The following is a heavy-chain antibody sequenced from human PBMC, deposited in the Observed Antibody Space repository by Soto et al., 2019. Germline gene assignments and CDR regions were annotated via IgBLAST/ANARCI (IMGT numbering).Heavy chain of an antibody. D-gene: IGHD6-19*01. J-gene: IGHJ4*02. CDR2: ISAYKGHT. V-gene: IGHV1-18*01. Sequence: GGSVKASCKASGYSFTSYGISWVRQAPGRGLEWMGWISAYKGHTNYAQKSQGRATMATDTSTSTAYMELRSLTSDDTDVYYCARAVFSSCPTGDWGRGTLVIVSS. CDR1: GYSFTSYG. CDR3: ARAVFSSCPTGD.